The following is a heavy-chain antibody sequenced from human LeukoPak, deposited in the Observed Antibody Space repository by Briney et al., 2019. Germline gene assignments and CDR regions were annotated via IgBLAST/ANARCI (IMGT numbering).Heavy chain of an antibody. CDR2: ISGRGDNT. D-gene: IGHD2/OR15-2a*01. Sequence: QPGGSLRLSCAASGLTFSRYAMTWVRRAPGKGLECVSVISGRGDNTYYADSVKGRFTISRDNSKNTLFLQMNSLRAEDTAVYYCARISLVGWANDYWGQGTLVTVSS. V-gene: IGHV3-23*01. CDR1: GLTFSRYA. J-gene: IGHJ4*02. CDR3: ARISLVGWANDY.